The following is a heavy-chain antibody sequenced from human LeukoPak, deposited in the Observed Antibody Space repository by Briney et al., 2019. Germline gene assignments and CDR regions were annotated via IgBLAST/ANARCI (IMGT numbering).Heavy chain of an antibody. J-gene: IGHJ3*02. CDR1: GGTFSSYA. CDR3: ARDDGPEPFDAFDI. Sequence: SVKVSCKASGGTFSSYAISWVRQAPGQGLEWMGGIIPIFGTANYAQKFQGRVTITADESTSTAYMELSSLRSEDTAVYYCARDDGPEPFDAFDIWGQGTMVSVSS. CDR2: IIPIFGTA. V-gene: IGHV1-69*13. D-gene: IGHD1-14*01.